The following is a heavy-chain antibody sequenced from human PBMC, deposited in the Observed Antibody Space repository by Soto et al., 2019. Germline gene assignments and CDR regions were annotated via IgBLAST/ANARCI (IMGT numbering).Heavy chain of an antibody. D-gene: IGHD5-18*01. CDR3: ARALVFPWDTAMVSDYYYGMDV. J-gene: IGHJ6*02. V-gene: IGHV1-18*01. CDR1: GYTFTSYG. Sequence: ASVKVSCKASGYTFTSYGISWVRHAPGQGLEWMGWISAYNGNTNYAQKLQGRVTMTTDTSTSTAYMELRSLRSDDTAVYYCARALVFPWDTAMVSDYYYGMDVWGQGTTVTVS. CDR2: ISAYNGNT.